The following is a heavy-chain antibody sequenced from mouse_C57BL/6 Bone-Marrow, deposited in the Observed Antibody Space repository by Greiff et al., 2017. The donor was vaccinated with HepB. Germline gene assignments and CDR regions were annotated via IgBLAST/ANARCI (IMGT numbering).Heavy chain of an antibody. CDR1: GFTFSSYG. CDR3: ATYGPGDY. CDR2: ISSGGSYT. Sequence: EVKLMESGGDLVKPGGSLKLSCAASGFTFSSYGMSWVRQTPDKRLEWVATISSGGSYTYYPDSVKGRFTISRDNAKNTRYLQMSSLKSEDTAMYYCATYGPGDYWGQGTTLTVAS. J-gene: IGHJ2*01. D-gene: IGHD1-1*01. V-gene: IGHV5-6*01.